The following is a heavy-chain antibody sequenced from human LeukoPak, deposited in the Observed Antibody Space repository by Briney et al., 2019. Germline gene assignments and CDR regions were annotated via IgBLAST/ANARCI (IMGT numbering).Heavy chain of an antibody. CDR2: ISYNSDTI. J-gene: IGHJ4*02. CDR1: GFTFDDYA. D-gene: IGHD6-13*01. V-gene: IGHV3-9*01. Sequence: PGGSLRLSCAASGFTFDDYAIHWVRQAPGKGLEWVSGISYNSDTIRYADSVKGRFTISRDNAKKSLYLQMNSLRAEDTAVYYCARDEGSSSWYGGLDYWGQGALVTVSS. CDR3: ARDEGSSSWYGGLDY.